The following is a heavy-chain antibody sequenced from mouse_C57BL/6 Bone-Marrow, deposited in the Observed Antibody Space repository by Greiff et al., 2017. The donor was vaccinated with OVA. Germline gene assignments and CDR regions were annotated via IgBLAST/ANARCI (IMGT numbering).Heavy chain of an antibody. CDR2: ISYDGSN. J-gene: IGHJ3*01. CDR3: ATKAY. Sequence: ESGPGLVKPSQSLSLTCSVTGYSITSGYYWNWIRQFPGNKLEWMGYISYDGSNNYKPSLKNRISITRDTSKNQFFLKLNSVTTEDTATYYCATKAYWGQGTLVTVSA. V-gene: IGHV3-6*01. D-gene: IGHD1-1*01. CDR1: GYSITSGYY.